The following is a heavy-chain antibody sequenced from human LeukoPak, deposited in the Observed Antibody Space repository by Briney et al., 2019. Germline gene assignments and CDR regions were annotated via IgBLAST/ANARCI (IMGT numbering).Heavy chain of an antibody. CDR3: ARDPSLRFGEPYFDS. CDR1: GGSLSPYY. D-gene: IGHD3-10*01. V-gene: IGHV4-4*07. Sequence: SETLSLTCTVSGGSLSPYYWNWIRQPPGKGLEWIGRIYSSGDTNYNASLESRVTMSVDTSKNQFSLELTSVTAADTAVYYCARDPSLRFGEPYFDSWGRGTLVTVSS. J-gene: IGHJ4*02. CDR2: IYSSGDT.